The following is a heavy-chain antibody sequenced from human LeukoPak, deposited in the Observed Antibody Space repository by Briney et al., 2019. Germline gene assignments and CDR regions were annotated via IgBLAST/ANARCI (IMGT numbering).Heavy chain of an antibody. CDR3: AGGSGSYPEY. Sequence: GGSLRLSCAASGFTFSSYWMHWVRQAPGKGLVWVSRINTDGSSTNYADSVKGRFTISRDNAKNTLYLQMNSLRAEDTAVYYCAGGSGSYPEYWGQGTLVTLSS. CDR2: INTDGSST. J-gene: IGHJ4*02. CDR1: GFTFSSYW. D-gene: IGHD3-10*01. V-gene: IGHV3-74*01.